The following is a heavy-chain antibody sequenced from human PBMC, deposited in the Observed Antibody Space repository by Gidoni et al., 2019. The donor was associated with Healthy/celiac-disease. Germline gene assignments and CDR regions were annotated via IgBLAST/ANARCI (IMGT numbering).Heavy chain of an antibody. J-gene: IGHJ6*02. CDR2: ISGSGGST. CDR3: ARSDIVVPDYGMDV. D-gene: IGHD2-15*01. CDR1: GFTFSSYA. V-gene: IGHV3-23*01. Sequence: EVQLLESGGGLVQPGGSLRLSCAASGFTFSSYAMSWVRQAPGKGLEWVSAISGSGGSTYYADSVKGRFTISRDNSKNTLYLQMNSLRAEDTAVYYCARSDIVVPDYGMDVWGQGTTVTVSS.